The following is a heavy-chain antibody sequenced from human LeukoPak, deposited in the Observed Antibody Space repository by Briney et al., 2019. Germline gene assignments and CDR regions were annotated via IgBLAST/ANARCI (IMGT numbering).Heavy chain of an antibody. CDR2: IYRVDCDT. CDR3: SRWTRDSGSSSYYYMDV. CDR1: GYSFFSYW. Sequence: GESRKISCKSSGYSFFSYWIGWVRQMPGTGLEGMGMIYRVDCDTRYSPSVQGQVTISADASINTAYLQWSSLPASDTAMYYCSRWTRDSGSSSYYYMDVWGKGTTVTVSS. D-gene: IGHD6-6*01. V-gene: IGHV5-51*01. J-gene: IGHJ6*03.